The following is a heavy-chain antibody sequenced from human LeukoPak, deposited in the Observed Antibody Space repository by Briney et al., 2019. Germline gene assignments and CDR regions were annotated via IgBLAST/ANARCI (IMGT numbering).Heavy chain of an antibody. J-gene: IGHJ4*02. CDR2: ISYDGSNE. D-gene: IGHD3-22*01. Sequence: PAGSLTLSCTASGFTFSNYGMHWVRQAPGQGLEWVAVISYDGSNEYYADSVKGRLTISRDNSKNTLFLQMNSLRPEDTAVYHCAKVALFSGYYPPFDYWGQGTLVTVSS. CDR1: GFTFSNYG. CDR3: AKVALFSGYYPPFDY. V-gene: IGHV3-30*18.